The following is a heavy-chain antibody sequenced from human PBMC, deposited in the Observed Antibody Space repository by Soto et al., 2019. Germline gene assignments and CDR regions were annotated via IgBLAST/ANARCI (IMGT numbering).Heavy chain of an antibody. CDR3: AKESRVAVTGTRAFDY. CDR2: ISYDGRNK. J-gene: IGHJ4*02. Sequence: QVQLVESGGGVVQPGRSLRLSCAASGFTFSSYALHWVRQAPGKGLEWVALISYDGRNKYYADSVKGRFTISRDNSKNTLFLQMDSLRSEDTAVYLCAKESRVAVTGTRAFDYWGQGALVTVSS. CDR1: GFTFSSYA. D-gene: IGHD2-15*01. V-gene: IGHV3-30*04.